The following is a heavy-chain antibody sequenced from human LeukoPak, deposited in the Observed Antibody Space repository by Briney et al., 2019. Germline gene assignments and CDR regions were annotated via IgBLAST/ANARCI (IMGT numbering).Heavy chain of an antibody. Sequence: GGSLRLSCTASGFIFSRQWMSWVRQAPGKGLEWVANIKEDGSERDYVDSVKGRFTISRDNSKNTLYLQMNSLRAEDTAVYYCAKGLSSSGELLDYWGQGTLVTVSS. CDR1: GFIFSRQW. J-gene: IGHJ4*02. CDR2: IKEDGSER. D-gene: IGHD1-26*01. CDR3: AKGLSSSGELLDY. V-gene: IGHV3-7*01.